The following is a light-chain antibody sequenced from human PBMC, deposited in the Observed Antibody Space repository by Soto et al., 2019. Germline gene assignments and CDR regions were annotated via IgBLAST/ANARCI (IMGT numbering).Light chain of an antibody. Sequence: EIVLTQSPGTLSLSPGERATLSCRASQSVSSNYLAWYQQTPGQTPRLLIYGASSRATGIPDSFSGSASGTDFTLTISRVEPEDFAVYYCQQYGSSPGFGQGTRLDIK. V-gene: IGKV3-20*01. CDR2: GAS. CDR3: QQYGSSPG. J-gene: IGKJ5*01. CDR1: QSVSSNY.